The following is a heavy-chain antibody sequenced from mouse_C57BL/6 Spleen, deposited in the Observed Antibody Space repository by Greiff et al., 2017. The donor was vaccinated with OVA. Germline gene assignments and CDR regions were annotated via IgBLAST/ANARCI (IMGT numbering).Heavy chain of an antibody. V-gene: IGHV5-6*02. Sequence: DVILVESGGDLVKPGGSLKLSCAASGFTFSSYGMSWVRQTPDKRLEWVATISSGGSYTYYPDSVKGRFTISRDNAKNTLYLQMSSLKSEDTAMYYCARERNLEDAMDYWGQGTSVTVSS. CDR1: GFTFSSYG. CDR3: ARERNLEDAMDY. J-gene: IGHJ4*01. CDR2: ISSGGSYT.